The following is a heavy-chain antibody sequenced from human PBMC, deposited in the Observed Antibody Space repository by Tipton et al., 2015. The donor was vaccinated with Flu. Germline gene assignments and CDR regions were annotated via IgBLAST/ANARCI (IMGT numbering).Heavy chain of an antibody. V-gene: IGHV4-38-2*01. Sequence: TLSLTCDVSGDSIRSAYYWGWVRRPPGKGLEWIGTIYHSGTTYYNPSLKSRLTISVDTYKNQFSLRLSSVTAADTAVYHCARRDYSNYVSEPRNWFDPWGQGLMVTVSS. CDR3: ARRDYSNYVSEPRNWFDP. J-gene: IGHJ5*02. CDR2: IYHSGTT. D-gene: IGHD3-16*01. CDR1: GDSIRSAYY.